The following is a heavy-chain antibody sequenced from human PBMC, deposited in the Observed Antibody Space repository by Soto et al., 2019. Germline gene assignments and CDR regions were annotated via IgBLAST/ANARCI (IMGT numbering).Heavy chain of an antibody. Sequence: LRLSCAASGFTFSDYYMSWIRQAPGKGLEWVSYISSSGSTIYYADSVKGRFTISRDNAKNSLYLQMNSLRAEDTAVYYCARDHYYDSSGYYGSFDYWGQGTLVTVS. D-gene: IGHD3-22*01. CDR3: ARDHYYDSSGYYGSFDY. CDR2: ISSSGSTI. CDR1: GFTFSDYY. V-gene: IGHV3-11*01. J-gene: IGHJ4*02.